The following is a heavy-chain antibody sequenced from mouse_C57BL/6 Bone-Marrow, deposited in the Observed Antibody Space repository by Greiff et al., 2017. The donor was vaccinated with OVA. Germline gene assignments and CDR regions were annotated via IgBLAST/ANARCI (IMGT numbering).Heavy chain of an antibody. V-gene: IGHV1-15*01. CDR3: TFYDGYSAWFAY. J-gene: IGHJ3*01. CDR1: GYTFTDYE. Sequence: VQLQQSAAELVRPGASVTLSCKASGYTFTDYEMHWVKQTPVHGLEWIGAIDPETGGTAYNQKFKGKAILTADKSSSTAYMELRSLTSEDSAVYYCTFYDGYSAWFAYWGQGTLVTVSA. CDR2: IDPETGGT. D-gene: IGHD2-3*01.